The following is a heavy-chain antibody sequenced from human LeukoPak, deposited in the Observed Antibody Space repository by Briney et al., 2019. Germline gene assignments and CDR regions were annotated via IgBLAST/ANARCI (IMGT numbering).Heavy chain of an antibody. V-gene: IGHV3-23*01. CDR2: ISGSGGST. D-gene: IGHD5-18*01. CDR3: AKDILRTAMVEYFQH. J-gene: IGHJ1*01. CDR1: GFTFSSYA. Sequence: PGGSLRLSCAASGFTFSSYAMSWVRQAPGKGLEWVSAISGSGGSTYYADSVKGRFTIPRDNSKNTLYLQMNSLRAEDTAVYYCAKDILRTAMVEYFQHWGQGTLVTVSS.